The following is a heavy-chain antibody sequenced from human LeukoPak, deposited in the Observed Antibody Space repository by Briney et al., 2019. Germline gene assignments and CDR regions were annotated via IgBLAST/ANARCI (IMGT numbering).Heavy chain of an antibody. D-gene: IGHD6-19*01. Sequence: SVKVSCKASGYTFTDYYIYWVRQAPGQGLEWMGWINPNSGNTNSAQKFQGRVTMTRDTSISTAYMGLSRLRSDDTAVYYCARYVTVAGFDYWGQGTLVTVSS. CDR3: ARYVTVAGFDY. CDR1: GYTFTDYY. CDR2: INPNSGNT. V-gene: IGHV1-2*02. J-gene: IGHJ4*02.